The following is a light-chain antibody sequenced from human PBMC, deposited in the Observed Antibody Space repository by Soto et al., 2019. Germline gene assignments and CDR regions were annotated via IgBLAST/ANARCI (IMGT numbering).Light chain of an antibody. CDR3: QVWDSSRDHVV. Sequence: SYELTQPLSVSVPLGQTASITCGGNNIGTRNVHWYQQKPGQAPVLVVYDDSDRPSGIPERFSGSNSGNTATLTISRVEAGDEADYYCQVWDSSRDHVVFGGGTKLTVL. J-gene: IGLJ2*01. V-gene: IGLV3-21*02. CDR1: NIGTRN. CDR2: DDS.